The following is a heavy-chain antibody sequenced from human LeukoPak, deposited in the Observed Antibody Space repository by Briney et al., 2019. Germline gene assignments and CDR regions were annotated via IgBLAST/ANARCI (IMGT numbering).Heavy chain of an antibody. CDR2: IWYDGSNK. V-gene: IGHV3-33*08. Sequence: GVPVRLPCAASIFTLSSYDMHWLRDAPGKAVEGVTDIWYDGSNKYYADSVKGRFTISRDNSKNTLYLQMNSLRAEDTAVYYCARGVSTAYYYGMDVWGQGTTVTVSS. CDR3: ARGVSTAYYYGMDV. D-gene: IGHD2-2*01. J-gene: IGHJ6*02. CDR1: IFTLSSYD.